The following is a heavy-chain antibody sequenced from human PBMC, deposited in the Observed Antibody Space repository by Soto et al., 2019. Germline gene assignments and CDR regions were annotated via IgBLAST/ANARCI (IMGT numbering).Heavy chain of an antibody. V-gene: IGHV4-59*01. D-gene: IGHD2-2*01. CDR1: GGSISSYY. Sequence: SETLSLTCIVSGGSISSYYWSWIRQPPGKGLEWIAYIYYSGSTNYNPSLKSRVTISVDMSKNQFSLKLSSVTAADTAVYYCARMKEGRQLFHYWGQGTLVTVSS. CDR3: ARMKEGRQLFHY. J-gene: IGHJ4*02. CDR2: IYYSGST.